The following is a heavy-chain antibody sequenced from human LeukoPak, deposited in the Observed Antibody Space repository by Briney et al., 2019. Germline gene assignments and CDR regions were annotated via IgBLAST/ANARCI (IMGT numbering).Heavy chain of an antibody. D-gene: IGHD2-2*01. CDR3: ARGSGCSSTSCYRYYYYYMDV. CDR2: INHSGST. CDR1: GGSISSYY. V-gene: IGHV4-34*01. Sequence: PSETLSLTCRVSGGSISSYYWSWIRQPPGKGLEWIGEINHSGSTNYNPSLKSRVTISVDTSKNQFSLKLSSVTAADTAVYYCARGSGCSSTSCYRYYYYYMDVWGKGTTVTVSS. J-gene: IGHJ6*03.